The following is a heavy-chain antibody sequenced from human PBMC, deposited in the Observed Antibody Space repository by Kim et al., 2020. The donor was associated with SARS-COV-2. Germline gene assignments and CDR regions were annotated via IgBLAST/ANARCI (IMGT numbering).Heavy chain of an antibody. Sequence: GGSLRLSCAASGFTFSSYGMHWVRQAPGKGLEWVAVIWYDGSNKYYADSVKGRFTISRDNSKNTLYLQMNSLRAEDTAVYYCAKQLYDRSGYYFFDYWGQGTLVTVSS. CDR3: AKQLYDRSGYYFFDY. CDR1: GFTFSSYG. V-gene: IGHV3-33*06. D-gene: IGHD3-22*01. J-gene: IGHJ4*02. CDR2: IWYDGSNK.